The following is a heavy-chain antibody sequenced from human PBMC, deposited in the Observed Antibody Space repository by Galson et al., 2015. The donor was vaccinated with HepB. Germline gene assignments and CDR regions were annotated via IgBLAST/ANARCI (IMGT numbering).Heavy chain of an antibody. Sequence: SLRLSCAGSGFTFSNYAMTWVRQAPGKGLEWVSAISYNGISKYYADSVRGRFTISRDNSKNTLSLQMNSLRVEDTAVYYCARDPRSGSHHYFDYWGQGTLVTVSS. V-gene: IGHV3-23*01. D-gene: IGHD3-10*01. J-gene: IGHJ4*02. CDR1: GFTFSNYA. CDR2: ISYNGISK. CDR3: ARDPRSGSHHYFDY.